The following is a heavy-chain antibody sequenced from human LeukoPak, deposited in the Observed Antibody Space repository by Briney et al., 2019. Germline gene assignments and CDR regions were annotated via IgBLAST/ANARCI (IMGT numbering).Heavy chain of an antibody. CDR2: INPNSGGT. CDR1: GYTFTGYY. V-gene: IGHV1-2*02. Sequence: ASVKVSCKAPGYTFTGYYIHWVRQAPGQGLEWMGWINPNSGGTNYAQKFQGRVTMTRDTSISTAYMELSRLRSDDTAVYYCARSTGSYSPFDYWGQGTLVTVSS. CDR3: ARSTGSYSPFDY. J-gene: IGHJ4*02. D-gene: IGHD1-26*01.